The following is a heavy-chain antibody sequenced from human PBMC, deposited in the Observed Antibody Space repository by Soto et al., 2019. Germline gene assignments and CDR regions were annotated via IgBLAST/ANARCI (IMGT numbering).Heavy chain of an antibody. J-gene: IGHJ3*01. CDR2: MNPNTGST. V-gene: IGHV1-8*01. CDR1: GYTFTNYD. Sequence: QVQLVQSGAEVKRPGASVKVACKASGYTFTNYDINWVRQAPGQGLERMGWMNPNTGSTGYAQRFQGRLTMSTNTSINTSYMELSSLISEDAAVYYCATNYDFSSVYSHSRDGGFDVWGHGTLVIVSS. D-gene: IGHD3-3*01. CDR3: ATNYDFSSVYSHSRDGGFDV.